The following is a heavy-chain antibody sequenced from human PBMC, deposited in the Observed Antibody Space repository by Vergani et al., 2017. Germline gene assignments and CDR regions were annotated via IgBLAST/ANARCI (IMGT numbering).Heavy chain of an antibody. V-gene: IGHV1-46*01. Sequence: QVQLVQSGAEVKKPGASVKVSCKASGYTFTSYYMHWVRQAPGQGLEWMGIINPSGGSTSYAQKFQGRVTMTRDTSTSTVYMELSSLRSEDTAVYYCAAPGYYYDSSGDYTTGHAFDIWGQGTMVTVSS. J-gene: IGHJ3*02. D-gene: IGHD3-22*01. CDR2: INPSGGST. CDR1: GYTFTSYY. CDR3: AAPGYYYDSSGDYTTGHAFDI.